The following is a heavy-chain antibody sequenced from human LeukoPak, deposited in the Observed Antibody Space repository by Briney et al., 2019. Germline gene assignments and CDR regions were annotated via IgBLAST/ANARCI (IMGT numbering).Heavy chain of an antibody. D-gene: IGHD6-13*01. CDR1: GFTFSSNY. V-gene: IGHV3-53*01. Sequence: GGSLRLSCAASGFTFSSNYMSWVRQAPGKGLEWVSVIYSGGSAYYAESVKGRFTISRDNSKNTLYLQMSSLRAEDTAVYYCAREGSSSWYVGEDYYYYAMDVWGQGTTVTVSS. CDR3: AREGSSSWYVGEDYYYYAMDV. J-gene: IGHJ6*02. CDR2: IYSGGSA.